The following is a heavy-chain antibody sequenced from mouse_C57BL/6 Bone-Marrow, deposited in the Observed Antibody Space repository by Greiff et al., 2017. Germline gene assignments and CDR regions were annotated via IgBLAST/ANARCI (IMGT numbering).Heavy chain of an antibody. CDR2: IDPSDSYT. J-gene: IGHJ4*01. CDR3: AAGAMDY. V-gene: IGHV1-59*01. CDR1: GYTFTSYW. Sequence: QVQLQQPGAELVRPGTSVKLSCKASGYTFTSYWMHWVKQRPGQGLEWIGVIDPSDSYTNYNQKFKGKATLTVDTSSSTAYMQLSSLTSEDSAVYYCAAGAMDYWGQGTSVTVSS.